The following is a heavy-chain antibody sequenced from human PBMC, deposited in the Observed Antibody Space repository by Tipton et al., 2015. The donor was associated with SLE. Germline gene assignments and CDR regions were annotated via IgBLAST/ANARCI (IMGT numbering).Heavy chain of an antibody. Sequence: TLSLTCAVYGGSFSGYYWSWIRQPPGKGLEWIGEINHSGSTNYNPSLKSRVTISVDTSKNQFSLKLSSVTAADTAVYYCARGGKRRVAGTMPFDYWDQGTLVTVSS. D-gene: IGHD6-19*01. V-gene: IGHV4-34*01. CDR1: GGSFSGYY. J-gene: IGHJ4*02. CDR3: ARGGKRRVAGTMPFDY. CDR2: INHSGST.